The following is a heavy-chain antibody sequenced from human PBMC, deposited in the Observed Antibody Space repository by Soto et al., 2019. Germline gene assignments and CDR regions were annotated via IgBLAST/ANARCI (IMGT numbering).Heavy chain of an antibody. V-gene: IGHV3-23*01. CDR1: GFTFSTYA. Sequence: PGGSLRLSCVVSGFTFSTYAMSWVRQAPGEGLEWVADISGHGLNTFYADSVKGRFTMSRDNSKNMVSLQMDSLTADDTAIYYCAKAADFWSSHLTYFDSWGLGAQVTVSS. CDR2: ISGHGLNT. J-gene: IGHJ5*01. D-gene: IGHD3-3*01. CDR3: AKAADFWSSHLTYFDS.